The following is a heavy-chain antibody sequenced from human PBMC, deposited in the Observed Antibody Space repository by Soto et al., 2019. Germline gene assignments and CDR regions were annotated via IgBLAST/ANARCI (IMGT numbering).Heavy chain of an antibody. J-gene: IGHJ3*02. V-gene: IGHV3-15*01. CDR3: TTDRLGPYAFDI. Sequence: GGSLRLSCAASGFTFSNAWMSWVRQAPGRGLEWVGRIKSKTDGGTTDYAAPVKGRFTISRDDSKNTLYLQMNSLKTEDTAVYYCTTDRLGPYAFDIWGQGTMVTVSS. CDR1: GFTFSNAW. D-gene: IGHD4-17*01. CDR2: IKSKTDGGTT.